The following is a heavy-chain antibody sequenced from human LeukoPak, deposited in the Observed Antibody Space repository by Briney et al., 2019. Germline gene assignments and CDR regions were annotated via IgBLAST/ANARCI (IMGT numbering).Heavy chain of an antibody. D-gene: IGHD3-22*01. CDR1: GYTFTGYY. CDR2: INPNSGGT. Sequence: ASVKVSCKASGYTFTGYYMHWVRQAPGQGLEWMGWINPNSGGTNYAQKFQGRVTMTRDTSISTAYMELSRLRSDDTAVYYCARSPWSYDSSGYYYFYWGQGTLVTVSP. J-gene: IGHJ4*02. CDR3: ARSPWSYDSSGYYYFY. V-gene: IGHV1-2*02.